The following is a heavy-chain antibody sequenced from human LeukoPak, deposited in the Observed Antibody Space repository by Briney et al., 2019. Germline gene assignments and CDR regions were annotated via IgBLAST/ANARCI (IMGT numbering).Heavy chain of an antibody. V-gene: IGHV4-39*07. CDR2: IYYSGST. D-gene: IGHD3-3*01. J-gene: IGHJ6*04. CDR3: ARITIWPDV. CDR1: GGSISSSSYY. Sequence: SETLSLTCTVSGGSISSSSYYWGWIRQPPGKGLEWIGSIYYSGSTYYNPSLRSRVTISVDTSKNQFSLKLSSVTAADTAVYYCARITIWPDVWGKGTTVTVSS.